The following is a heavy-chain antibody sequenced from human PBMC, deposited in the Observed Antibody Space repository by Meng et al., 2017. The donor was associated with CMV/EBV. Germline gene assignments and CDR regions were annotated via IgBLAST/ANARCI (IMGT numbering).Heavy chain of an antibody. CDR2: IYSGGST. J-gene: IGHJ6*02. D-gene: IGHD3-10*01. Sequence: LSLTCAASGFTVSRNYMSWVRQAPGKGLEWVSVIYSGGSTYYADSVKGRFTISRDNSKNTLYLQMNSLRAEDTAVYYCTSFPRFIYYGMDVWGQGTTVTVSS. V-gene: IGHV3-66*02. CDR3: TSFPRFIYYGMDV. CDR1: GFTVSRNY.